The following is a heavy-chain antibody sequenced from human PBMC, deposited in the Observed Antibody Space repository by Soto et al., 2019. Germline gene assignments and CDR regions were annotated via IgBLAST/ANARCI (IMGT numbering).Heavy chain of an antibody. Sequence: GGSLRLSCAASGFIFTSYSMNWVRQAPGKGLEWVSSISSVSTYIYYADSVKGRFTISRDNAKNSLYLEMNSLRDEDTAVYYCTSDSRPDYWGQGTLVTVSS. CDR2: ISSVSTYI. V-gene: IGHV3-21*01. J-gene: IGHJ4*02. CDR1: GFIFTSYS. CDR3: TSDSRPDY.